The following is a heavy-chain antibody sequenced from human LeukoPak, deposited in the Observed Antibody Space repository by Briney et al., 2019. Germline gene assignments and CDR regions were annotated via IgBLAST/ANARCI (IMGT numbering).Heavy chain of an antibody. CDR1: GGSISSGDYY. D-gene: IGHD2-15*01. V-gene: IGHV4-30-4*01. Sequence: PSETLSLTCTVSGGSISSGDYYWSWIRQPPGKGLEWIGYIYYSGSTYYNPSLKSRVTISVDTSKNQFSLKLSSVTAADTAVYYCARADCSGGSCYSYKNYYYYDMDVWGQGTTVTVSS. J-gene: IGHJ6*02. CDR3: ARADCSGGSCYSYKNYYYYDMDV. CDR2: IYYSGST.